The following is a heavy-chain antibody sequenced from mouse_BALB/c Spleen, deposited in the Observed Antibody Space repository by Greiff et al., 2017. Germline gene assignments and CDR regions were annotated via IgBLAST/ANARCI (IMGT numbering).Heavy chain of an antibody. Sequence: EVQLQQSGAELVKPGASVKLSCTASGFNIKDTYMHWVKQRPEQGLEWIGRIDPANGNTKYDPKFQGKATITADTSSNTAYLQLSSLTSEDTAVYYCASHGNYYAMDYWGQGTSVTVSS. CDR2: IDPANGNT. J-gene: IGHJ4*01. D-gene: IGHD2-1*01. CDR3: ASHGNYYAMDY. CDR1: GFNIKDTY. V-gene: IGHV14-3*02.